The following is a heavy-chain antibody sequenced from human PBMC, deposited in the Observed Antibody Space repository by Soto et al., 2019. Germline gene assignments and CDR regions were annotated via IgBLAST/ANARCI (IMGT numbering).Heavy chain of an antibody. CDR1: GGSISSGGYY. CDR3: ARVSPHAGY. CDR2: IYYSGTT. J-gene: IGHJ4*02. V-gene: IGHV4-31*03. Sequence: SETLSLTCTVSGGSISSGGYYWSWIRQHPGKGLEWIAYIYYSGTTYYNPSLKSRVTISLDTSKNQFSLKLSSVTAADTAVYYCARVSPHAGYWGQGTLVTVSS.